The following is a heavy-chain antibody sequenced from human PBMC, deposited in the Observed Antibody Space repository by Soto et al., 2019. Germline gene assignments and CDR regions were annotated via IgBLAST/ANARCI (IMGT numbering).Heavy chain of an antibody. D-gene: IGHD2-15*01. Sequence: QVQLVESGGGVVQPGRSLRLSCAVSGFTFSSYAMHWVRQAPGKGLEWVTVISYDGSNKYYADSVKGLFTISRDSSTNTLYLQMNSLRAEDTAVYYCARAALGSCYTPVDYWGQGTLVTVSS. V-gene: IGHV3-30-3*01. CDR1: GFTFSSYA. J-gene: IGHJ4*02. CDR3: ARAALGSCYTPVDY. CDR2: ISYDGSNK.